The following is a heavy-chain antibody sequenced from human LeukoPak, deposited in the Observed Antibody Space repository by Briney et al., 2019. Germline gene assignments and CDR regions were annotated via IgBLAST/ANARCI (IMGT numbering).Heavy chain of an antibody. V-gene: IGHV3-33*06. D-gene: IGHD4-23*01. CDR3: LKDRWELPFVFDY. CDR1: GFTFSNYG. Sequence: GGSLRLSCATSGFTFSNYGFHWVRQAPGKGLEWVALIWYDGTKDSYADSVMGRFTVSRDDSRNTLYLHMNSLRAEDTAVYYCLKDRWELPFVFDYWGPGTLVTVSS. J-gene: IGHJ4*02. CDR2: IWYDGTKD.